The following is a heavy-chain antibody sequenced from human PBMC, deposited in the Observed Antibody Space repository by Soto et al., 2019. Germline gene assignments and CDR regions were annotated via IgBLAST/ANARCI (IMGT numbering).Heavy chain of an antibody. J-gene: IGHJ4*02. V-gene: IGHV4-61*01. Sequence: QVQLQESGPGLVKTSETLSLTCTVSGGSVSSGSYFWSWIRQPPGKGLEWLGYIYYTGNTNYNPSLKSRLTISVDSSKNQFSLKLSSVTAADTAVYYCAREKTGDLTFFDSWGQGTLVTFSS. CDR1: GGSVSSGSYF. D-gene: IGHD3-16*01. CDR3: AREKTGDLTFFDS. CDR2: IYYTGNT.